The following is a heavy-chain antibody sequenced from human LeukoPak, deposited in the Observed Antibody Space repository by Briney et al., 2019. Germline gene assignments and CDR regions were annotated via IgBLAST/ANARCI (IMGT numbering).Heavy chain of an antibody. D-gene: IGHD3-10*01. J-gene: IGHJ6*03. CDR3: ARASTGLYYYMDV. Sequence: GESLKISCKGSGYIFTSYWIGWVRQMPGKGLAWMGIIYPGDSDTRYSPSFQGQVTISADKSISTAYLQWSSLKASDTAMYYCARASTGLYYYMDVWGKGTTVTVSS. CDR2: IYPGDSDT. V-gene: IGHV5-51*01. CDR1: GYIFTSYW.